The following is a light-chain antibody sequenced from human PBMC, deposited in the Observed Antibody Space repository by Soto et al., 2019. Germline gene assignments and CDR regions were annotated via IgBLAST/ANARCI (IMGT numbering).Light chain of an antibody. V-gene: IGKV2-28*01. CDR3: MQALQTPYT. CDR2: LGS. J-gene: IGKJ2*01. CDR1: QRLLHSNGNIF. Sequence: EIAMTQSPPSLTVTPGEPASISCRSSQRLLHSNGNIFLDWYLQKPGQSPQLLIYLGSNRASGVPDRVTGSEAGTDFTLKISRVEAEDVGVYYCMQALQTPYTFGQGTKLEIK.